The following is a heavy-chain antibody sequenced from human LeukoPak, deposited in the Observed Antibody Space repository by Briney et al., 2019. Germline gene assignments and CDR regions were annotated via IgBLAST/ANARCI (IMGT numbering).Heavy chain of an antibody. D-gene: IGHD3-3*01. V-gene: IGHV3-30*02. J-gene: IGHJ5*02. CDR1: GFTFSSYG. CDR3: AKDGYYDFWSANMGSWFDP. CDR2: IRYDGSNK. Sequence: GGSLRLSCAASGFTFSSYGMHWVRQAPGKGLEWVAFIRYDGSNKYYADSVKGRFTISRDNSKNTLYLQMNSLRAEDTAVYYCAKDGYYDFWSANMGSWFDPWGQGTLVTVSS.